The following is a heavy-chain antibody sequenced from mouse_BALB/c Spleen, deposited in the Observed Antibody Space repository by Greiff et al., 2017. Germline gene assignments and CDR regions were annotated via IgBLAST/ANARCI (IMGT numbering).Heavy chain of an antibody. J-gene: IGHJ4*01. D-gene: IGHD2-4*01. CDR2: IYPGDGDT. V-gene: IGHV1-80*01. Sequence: VQLQQSGAELVRPGSSVKISCKASGYAFSSYWMNWVKQRPGQGLEWIGQIYPGDGDTNYNGKFKGKATLTADKSSSTAYMQLSSLTSEDSAVYYWGGCGGITTGRGYYAMDYWGQGTSVTVSS. CDR3: GGCGGITTGRGYYAMDY. CDR1: GYAFSSYW.